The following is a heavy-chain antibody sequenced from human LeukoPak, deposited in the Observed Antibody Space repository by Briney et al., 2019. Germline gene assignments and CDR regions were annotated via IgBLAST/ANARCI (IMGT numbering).Heavy chain of an antibody. Sequence: SGTLSLTCTVSGGSISSYYWSCIRQPPGGGLEWIGYIYYSGSTHYNPSLKSRVTMSVDTSKNQFSLKLSSVTAADTAVYYCARHREGAFDIWGPGTMVTVSS. CDR2: IYYSGST. J-gene: IGHJ3*02. CDR3: ARHREGAFDI. V-gene: IGHV4-59*08. CDR1: GGSISSYY.